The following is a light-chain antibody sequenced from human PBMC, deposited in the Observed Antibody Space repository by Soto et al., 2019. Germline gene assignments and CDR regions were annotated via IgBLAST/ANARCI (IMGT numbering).Light chain of an antibody. CDR1: NIGDKR. V-gene: IGLV3-21*04. Sequence: SYELTQPPSVSVAPEKTTTITCGGNNIGDKRVHWYRQKSGQAPVLLISYDSDRPSGIPERFSGSNPGNTATLTISRVEAGDEADYYCQVWDIMTDNYVFGGGTKLTVL. J-gene: IGLJ1*01. CDR2: YDS. CDR3: QVWDIMTDNYV.